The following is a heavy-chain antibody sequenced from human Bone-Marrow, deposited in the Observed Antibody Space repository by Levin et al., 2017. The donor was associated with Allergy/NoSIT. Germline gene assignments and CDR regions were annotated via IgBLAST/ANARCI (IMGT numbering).Heavy chain of an antibody. CDR2: ISGSGGST. Sequence: GESLKISCAASGFTFSSYAMSWVRQAPGKGLEWVSAISGSGGSTYYADSVKGRFTISRDNSKNTLYLQMNSLRAEDTAVYYCAKKKRKGSSWYPGWFDPWGQGTLVTVSS. J-gene: IGHJ5*02. D-gene: IGHD6-13*01. V-gene: IGHV3-23*01. CDR3: AKKKRKGSSWYPGWFDP. CDR1: GFTFSSYA.